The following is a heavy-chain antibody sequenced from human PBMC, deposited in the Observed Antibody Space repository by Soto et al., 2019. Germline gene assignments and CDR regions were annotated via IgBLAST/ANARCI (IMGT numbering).Heavy chain of an antibody. Sequence: QLQLQESGPGLVKPSETLSLTCNVSGGSISSSRSYWAWFRQPPGKELEWIANIFYVGNTYYNPSLKSRVTVSVDTSKNQFSLKLDSVTAADTAVYYCARQAAAPGIDLWFDPWGQGTLVTVSS. V-gene: IGHV4-39*01. CDR2: IFYVGNT. J-gene: IGHJ5*02. CDR1: GGSISSSRSY. CDR3: ARQAAAPGIDLWFDP. D-gene: IGHD6-13*01.